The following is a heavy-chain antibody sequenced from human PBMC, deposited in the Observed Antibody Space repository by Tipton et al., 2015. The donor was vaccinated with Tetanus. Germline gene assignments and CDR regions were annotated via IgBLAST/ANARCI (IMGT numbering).Heavy chain of an antibody. J-gene: IGHJ3*02. CDR2: ISAYNGNT. Sequence: QLVQSGAEVKKPGSSMKVSCKASGGTFSIYGLSWVRQAPGQGLEWMGWISAYNGNTNYAQKLQGRVTMTTDTSTSTAYMELRSLRSDDTAVYYCARPIGHIDAFDIWGQGTMVTVSS. CDR1: GGTFSIYG. V-gene: IGHV1-18*01. CDR3: ARPIGHIDAFDI. D-gene: IGHD2-21*01.